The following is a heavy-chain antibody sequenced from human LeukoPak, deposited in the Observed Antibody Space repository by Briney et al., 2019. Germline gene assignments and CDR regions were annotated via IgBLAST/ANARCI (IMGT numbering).Heavy chain of an antibody. J-gene: IGHJ4*02. CDR1: GFTFSSYG. CDR3: AKDMGDYGDPRSY. CDR2: IWYDGSNK. D-gene: IGHD4-17*01. Sequence: GGSLRLSCAASGFTFSSYGIHWVRRAPGKGLEWVAVIWYDGSNKYYADSVKGRFTISRDNSKNTLYLQMNSLRAEDTAVYYCAKDMGDYGDPRSYWGQGTLVTVSS. V-gene: IGHV3-33*06.